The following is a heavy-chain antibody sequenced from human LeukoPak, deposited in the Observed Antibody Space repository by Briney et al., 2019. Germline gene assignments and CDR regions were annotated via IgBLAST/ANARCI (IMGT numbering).Heavy chain of an antibody. V-gene: IGHV3-33*08. CDR2: IWYDGTNK. CDR3: ARAAYDSSGYLTL. J-gene: IGHJ4*02. CDR1: GFTFSSYG. Sequence: GGSLRLSCAASGFTFSSYGMHWVRQAPGKGLEWVAVIWYDGTNKYYADSVKGRFTISRDNSKNTLYLQVNSLRSEDTALYHCARAAYDSSGYLTLWGQGTLVTVSS. D-gene: IGHD3-22*01.